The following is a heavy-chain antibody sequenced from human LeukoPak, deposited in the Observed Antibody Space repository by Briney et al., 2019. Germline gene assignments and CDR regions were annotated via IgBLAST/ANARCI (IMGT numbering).Heavy chain of an antibody. CDR2: ISSSSSYI. V-gene: IGHV3-21*01. CDR3: ARGGSSGYYLNTYMDV. J-gene: IGHJ6*03. CDR1: GFTFSSFS. Sequence: PGGSLGLSCAVSGFTFSSFSTNWVRQAPGKGPEWVSSISSSSSYIYYADSVKGRFTISRDNAKNSLYLQMNSLRAEDTAVYYCARGGSSGYYLNTYMDVWGKGTTVTVSS. D-gene: IGHD3-22*01.